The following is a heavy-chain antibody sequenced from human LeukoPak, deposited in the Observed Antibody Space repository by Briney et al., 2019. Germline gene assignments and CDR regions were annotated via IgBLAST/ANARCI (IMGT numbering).Heavy chain of an antibody. D-gene: IGHD5-18*01. CDR2: IRYDGSNK. CDR3: ARDREAMVFYYYYGMDV. J-gene: IGHJ6*02. CDR1: GFTFSSYG. V-gene: IGHV3-30*02. Sequence: GGSLRLSCAASGFTFSSYGMHWVRQAPGKGLEWVAFIRYDGSNKYYADSVKGRFTISRDNSKNTLYLQMNSLRAEDTAVYYCARDREAMVFYYYYGMDVWGQGTTVTVSS.